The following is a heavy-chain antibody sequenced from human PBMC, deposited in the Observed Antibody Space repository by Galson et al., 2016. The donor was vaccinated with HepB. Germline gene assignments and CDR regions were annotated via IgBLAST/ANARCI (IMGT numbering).Heavy chain of an antibody. D-gene: IGHD4-17*01. CDR2: IFPRDFET. CDR3: ARQGDDYGLAY. Sequence: QSGAEVKKPGESLKISCKGSGYIFNSYWIGWVRQMPGKGLEWMGIIFPRDFETRYSPSFQGRVTTSADMSLSTAYLQWKSLKASDTAIYYCARQGDDYGLAYWGQGALVTVSS. J-gene: IGHJ4*02. CDR1: GYIFNSYW. V-gene: IGHV5-51*01.